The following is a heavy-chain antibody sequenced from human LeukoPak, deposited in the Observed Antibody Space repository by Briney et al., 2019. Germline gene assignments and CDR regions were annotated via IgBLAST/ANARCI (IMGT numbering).Heavy chain of an antibody. CDR2: ITSSSSYI. V-gene: IGHV3-21*06. CDR3: ARDPYSGNYGAYYYYYMDV. CDR1: GFTFSSHG. D-gene: IGHD1-26*01. J-gene: IGHJ6*03. Sequence: GGSLRLSCAASGFTFSSHGMNWVRQAPGKGLEWVSSITSSSSYIYYADSVKGRFTISRDNAKNSLYLKMDSLRVEDTAEYYCARDPYSGNYGAYYYYYMDVWGKGTTVTVSS.